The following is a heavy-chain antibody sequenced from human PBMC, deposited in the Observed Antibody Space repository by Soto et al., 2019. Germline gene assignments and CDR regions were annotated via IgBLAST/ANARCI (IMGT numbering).Heavy chain of an antibody. CDR2: TAYTGNT. D-gene: IGHD1-20*01. CDR3: ARISDHVGLDY. CDR1: GGSITSYH. Sequence: LSETLSLTCVVSGGSITSYHWSWIRQFPGKGLEWIAYTAYTGNTNYNPSLKSRVTVSMDTSKNQFSLRLRSVTAADTAIYYCARISDHVGLDYWGQGILVTVSS. J-gene: IGHJ4*02. V-gene: IGHV4-59*12.